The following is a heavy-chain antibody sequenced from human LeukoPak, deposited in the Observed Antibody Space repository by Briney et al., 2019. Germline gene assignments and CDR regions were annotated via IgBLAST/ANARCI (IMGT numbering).Heavy chain of an antibody. CDR1: GIVFSNTA. CDR2: ISGGGERA. J-gene: IGHJ5*02. Sequence: GGSLRLSCAASGIVFSNTAMNWARQSPGRGLEWVSAISGGGERAFYADSVKGRFTISRDNSKNMLYLQMNSLRADDTAIHYCAKDGGQYSSGPEFDPRGQGALVTVSS. D-gene: IGHD6-19*01. CDR3: AKDGGQYSSGPEFDP. V-gene: IGHV3-23*01.